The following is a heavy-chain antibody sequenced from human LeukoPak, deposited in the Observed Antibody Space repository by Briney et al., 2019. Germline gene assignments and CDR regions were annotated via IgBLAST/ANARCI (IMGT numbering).Heavy chain of an antibody. CDR1: GYNFTTFW. CDR3: ASFHISGKSYSGLHY. CDR2: IYPSDSDT. V-gene: IGHV5-51*01. D-gene: IGHD3-10*01. Sequence: GESLKISCKTSGYNFTTFWIGWVRQLPGKGLEWMGIIYPSDSDTRYSPSFQGQVTISADKSINTVYLHWNSLKASDTAMYYCASFHISGKSYSGLHYWGQGTLVTVSS. J-gene: IGHJ4*02.